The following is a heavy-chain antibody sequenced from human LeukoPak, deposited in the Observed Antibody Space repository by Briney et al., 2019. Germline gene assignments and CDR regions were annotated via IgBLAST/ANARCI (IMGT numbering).Heavy chain of an antibody. V-gene: IGHV4-38-2*02. CDR2: IYHSGST. CDR3: ARLLVSGGFADY. J-gene: IGHJ4*02. Sequence: SGTLSLTCTVSGYSISSGYYWGWIRQPPGKGLEWIGSIYHSGSTYYNPSLKSRVTISVDTSKNQFSLKLSSVTAADTAVYYCARLLVSGGFADYWGQGTLVTVSS. D-gene: IGHD3-10*01. CDR1: GYSISSGYY.